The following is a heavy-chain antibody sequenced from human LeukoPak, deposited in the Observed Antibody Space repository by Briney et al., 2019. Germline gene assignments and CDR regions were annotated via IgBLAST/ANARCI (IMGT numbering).Heavy chain of an antibody. CDR1: GFTFSDYY. Sequence: PGGSLRLTCAASGFTFSDYYMSWIRQAPGKGLEWLSYISSSGSTIYYADSVKGRFTISRDNTKNSLYLQMHSLRADDSALYYCATEIGVSAASFDVWGQGTMVTVSS. CDR2: ISSSGSTI. D-gene: IGHD6-13*01. V-gene: IGHV3-11*01. CDR3: ATEIGVSAASFDV. J-gene: IGHJ3*01.